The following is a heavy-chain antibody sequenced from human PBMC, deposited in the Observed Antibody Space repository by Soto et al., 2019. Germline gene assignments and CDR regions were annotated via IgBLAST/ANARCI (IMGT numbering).Heavy chain of an antibody. V-gene: IGHV1-58*02. CDR2: IVVGSGNT. J-gene: IGHJ5*02. CDR3: ARDRYCSGGSCYSSYTIRRKNWFDP. D-gene: IGHD2-15*01. CDR1: VFTFTSSA. Sequence: SVKVSCKASVFTFTSSAMQWVRQARGQRLEWIGWIVVGSGNTNYAQKFQERVTITRDMSTSTAYMELSSLRSEDTAVYYCARDRYCSGGSCYSSYTIRRKNWFDPWGQGTLVTVSS.